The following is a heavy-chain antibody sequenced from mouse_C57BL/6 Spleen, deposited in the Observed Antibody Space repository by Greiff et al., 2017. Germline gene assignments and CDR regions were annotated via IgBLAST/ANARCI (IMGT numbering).Heavy chain of an antibody. D-gene: IGHD2-3*01. CDR3: ARLDGYYPAY. J-gene: IGHJ3*01. V-gene: IGHV1-50*01. Sequence: QVQLQQPGAELVKPGASVKLSCKASGYTFTSYWMQWVKQRPGQGLEWIGEIDPSDSYTNYNQKFKGKATLTVDTSSSTAYMQLSSLTSEDAAVYYCARLDGYYPAYWGQGTLVTVSA. CDR1: GYTFTSYW. CDR2: IDPSDSYT.